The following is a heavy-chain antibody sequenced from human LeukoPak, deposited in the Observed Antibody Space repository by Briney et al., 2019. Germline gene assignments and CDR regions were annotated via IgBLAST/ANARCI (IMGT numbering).Heavy chain of an antibody. V-gene: IGHV4-39*07. D-gene: IGHD6-19*01. CDR3: CGSGWFAGPFGY. Sequence: PSETLSLTCSVSGGSITKNGYYWGWIRQSPETGLEWIGSMHYSGSAYYNPSLNSRVTISVDTSKNQFSLKLTSVTAADTAVYYCCGSGWFAGPFGYWGQGALVTVSS. CDR1: GGSITKNGYY. CDR2: MHYSGSA. J-gene: IGHJ4*02.